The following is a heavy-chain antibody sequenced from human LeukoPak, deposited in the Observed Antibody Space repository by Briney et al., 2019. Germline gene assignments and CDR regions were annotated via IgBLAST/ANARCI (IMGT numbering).Heavy chain of an antibody. CDR1: GGTFSSYA. V-gene: IGHV1-69*05. CDR3: ARESKPYYDILTGSWRFDP. Sequence: ASVKVSCKVSGGTFSSYAISWVRQAPGQGLEWMGRIIPIFGTANYAQKFQGRVTITTDESTSTAYMELSSLRSEDTAVYYCARESKPYYDILTGSWRFDPWGQGTLVTVSS. D-gene: IGHD3-9*01. CDR2: IIPIFGTA. J-gene: IGHJ5*02.